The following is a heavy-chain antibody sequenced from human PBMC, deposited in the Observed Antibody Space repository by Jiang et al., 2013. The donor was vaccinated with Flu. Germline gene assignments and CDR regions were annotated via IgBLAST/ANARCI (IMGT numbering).Heavy chain of an antibody. Sequence: GLVKPSETLSLTCSVSNDSITIYYWSWFRQPPGKGLEWIAYMYSSGNTNYNPSLKSRVTISLDTSQNQFSLKLSSVTAADTAVYYCARDQGIRYSDWLVGYAFDLWGQGTMVTVSS. CDR3: ARDQGIRYSDWLVGYAFDL. D-gene: IGHD3-9*01. J-gene: IGHJ3*01. CDR2: MYSSGNT. CDR1: NDSITIYY. V-gene: IGHV4-59*01.